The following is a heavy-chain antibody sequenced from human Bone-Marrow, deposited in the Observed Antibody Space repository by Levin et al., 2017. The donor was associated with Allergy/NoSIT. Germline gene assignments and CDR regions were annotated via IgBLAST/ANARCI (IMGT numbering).Heavy chain of an antibody. Sequence: PGGSLRLSCAASGFTFHNYGMHWVRQAPGKGLEWVSGISAGGNTRVYADSVKGRFTISRDNYKNTVYVQMDSLRAEDTALYYCAKLSSGWSLGSGRYFDYWGQGTLVTVSS. CDR3: AKLSSGWSLGSGRYFDY. V-gene: IGHV3-23*01. CDR1: GFTFHNYG. CDR2: ISAGGNTR. J-gene: IGHJ4*02. D-gene: IGHD6-19*01.